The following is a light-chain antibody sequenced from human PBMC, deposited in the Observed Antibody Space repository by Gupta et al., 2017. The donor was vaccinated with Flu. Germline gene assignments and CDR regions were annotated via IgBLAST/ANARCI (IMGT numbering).Light chain of an antibody. Sequence: VVTQAPSFSVSPGGTVTLTCGLTSGSVSPDLYPSWYQQTPGRPPRPLMYNTDTRPSGVPDRFSGSIHGNKAALTITGAQADDECDYYCVRVLGSGTGLFGGGTRLTVL. CDR1: SGSVSPDLY. J-gene: IGLJ2*01. CDR3: VRVLGSGTGL. CDR2: NTD. V-gene: IGLV8-61*01.